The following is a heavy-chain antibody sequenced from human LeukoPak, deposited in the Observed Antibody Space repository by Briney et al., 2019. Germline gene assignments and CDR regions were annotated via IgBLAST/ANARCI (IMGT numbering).Heavy chain of an antibody. CDR3: ARVHGDDALDI. V-gene: IGHV1-2*02. D-gene: IGHD3-10*01. CDR1: GYTFTSYD. Sequence: GASVKVSCKASGYTFTSYDINWVRQATGQGLEWMGWINPNSGGTNYAQKFQGRVTMTRDTSISTAYMELSRLRSDDTAVYYCARVHGDDALDIWGQGTMVTVSS. J-gene: IGHJ3*02. CDR2: INPNSGGT.